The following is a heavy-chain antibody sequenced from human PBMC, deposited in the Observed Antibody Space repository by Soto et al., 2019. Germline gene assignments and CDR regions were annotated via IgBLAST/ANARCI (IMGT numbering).Heavy chain of an antibody. V-gene: IGHV1-2*02. Sequence: ASVKVSCKASGYTFTDHYIHWVRQTPEQGPEWMGEIGPESGATRYAQRFQGRVTMTRDMSITTVYMELNNLSPDDTAVYYCGRGRSGQIVVFYWGQGTPVTVSS. D-gene: IGHD1-26*01. J-gene: IGHJ4*02. CDR1: GYTFTDHY. CDR2: IGPESGAT. CDR3: GRGRSGQIVVFY.